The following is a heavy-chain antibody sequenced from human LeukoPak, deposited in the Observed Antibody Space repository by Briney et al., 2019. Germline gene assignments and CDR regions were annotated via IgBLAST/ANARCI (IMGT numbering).Heavy chain of an antibody. Sequence: GGSLRLSCAASGFTFSSYNMNWVRQAPGKGLEWVSYISSSSNTIYYADSVKGRFTISRDNAKNSLYLQMNSLRAEDMAVYYCATCDGDCYGPTDHWGQGTLVTVSS. CDR1: GFTFSSYN. V-gene: IGHV3-48*01. D-gene: IGHD2-21*01. CDR3: ATCDGDCYGPTDH. J-gene: IGHJ5*02. CDR2: ISSSSNTI.